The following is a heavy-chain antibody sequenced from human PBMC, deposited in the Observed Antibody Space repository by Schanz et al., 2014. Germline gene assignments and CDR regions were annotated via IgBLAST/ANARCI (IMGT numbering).Heavy chain of an antibody. CDR3: AKKVPAYNPFDS. D-gene: IGHD1-1*01. J-gene: IGHJ4*02. CDR1: GFTFSDYY. V-gene: IGHV3-11*05. CDR2: VSSSSSYT. Sequence: VQLVESGGGLVKPGGSLRLSCAASGFTFSDYYMSWIRQAPGKGLEWVSYVSSSSSYTHYADSVKGRFTISRDNSKNTLYLQMDSLRAEDTAVYFCAKKVPAYNPFDSWGQGTLVTVSS.